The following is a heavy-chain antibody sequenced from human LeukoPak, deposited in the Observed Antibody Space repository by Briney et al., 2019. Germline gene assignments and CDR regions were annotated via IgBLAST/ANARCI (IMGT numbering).Heavy chain of an antibody. CDR1: GGSFSGYY. V-gene: IGHV4-34*01. D-gene: IGHD2-21*02. J-gene: IGHJ4*02. Sequence: PSETLSLTCAVYGGSFSGYYWSWIRQPPGKGLEWIGEINHSGSTNYNPSLKSRVTISVDTSKNQFSLKLSSVTAADTAVYYCARHIKSDWRIHYWGQGTLVTVSS. CDR3: ARHIKSDWRIHY. CDR2: INHSGST.